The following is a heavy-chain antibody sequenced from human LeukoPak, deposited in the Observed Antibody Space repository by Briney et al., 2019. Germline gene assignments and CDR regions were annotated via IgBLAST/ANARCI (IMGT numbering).Heavy chain of an antibody. Sequence: ASVKVSCKTSGYTFIAYGVSWLRQAPGQGPEWMGWINTDNGNTKYAQKFQGAVTMTADTSMNTAYLDLRSLRSGDTAVYYCARDGSSWFVEPHYFEHWGQGTLVTVSS. J-gene: IGHJ4*02. CDR3: ARDGSSWFVEPHYFEH. D-gene: IGHD3-10*01. CDR1: GYTFIAYG. CDR2: INTDNGNT. V-gene: IGHV1-18*01.